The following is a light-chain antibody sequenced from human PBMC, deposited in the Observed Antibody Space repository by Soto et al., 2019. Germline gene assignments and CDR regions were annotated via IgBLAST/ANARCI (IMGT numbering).Light chain of an antibody. J-gene: IGKJ1*01. CDR1: QSISSW. V-gene: IGKV1-5*03. CDR2: KAS. CDR3: QQYNSYWT. Sequence: DIQMTQSPSTLSASVGDRVTITCRASQSISSWLAWYQQKPGKAPKLLIYKASSLESGVPSRFSGSGYGTAFTLTISILQPDDFATYYCQQYNSYWTFGQGTKVEIK.